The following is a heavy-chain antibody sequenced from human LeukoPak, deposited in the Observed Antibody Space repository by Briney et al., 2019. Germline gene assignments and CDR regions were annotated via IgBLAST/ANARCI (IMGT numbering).Heavy chain of an antibody. Sequence: GGSLRLSCAASGFTFSSYAMSWVRQAPGKGLEWVSAISGSGGSTYYADSVKGRFTISRDNSKNTLYLQMNSLRAEDTAVYYCANSGFDGSGSYHMNDAFDIWGQGTMVTVSS. J-gene: IGHJ3*02. CDR3: ANSGFDGSGSYHMNDAFDI. CDR1: GFTFSSYA. V-gene: IGHV3-23*01. CDR2: ISGSGGST. D-gene: IGHD3-10*01.